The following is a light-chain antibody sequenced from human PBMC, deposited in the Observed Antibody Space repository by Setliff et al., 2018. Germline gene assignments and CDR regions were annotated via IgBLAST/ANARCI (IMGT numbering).Light chain of an antibody. CDR2: EVS. Sequence: QSALTQPASVSGSPGQSITISCTGTSSDIGGYNYVSWYQQHSGKAPKLMIYEVSNRPSGVSNRFSGSKSDNTASLTISGLQADDEADYYCCSYAGISTFGVFGTGTKVTVL. CDR3: CSYAGISTFGV. V-gene: IGLV2-23*02. J-gene: IGLJ1*01. CDR1: SSDIGGYNY.